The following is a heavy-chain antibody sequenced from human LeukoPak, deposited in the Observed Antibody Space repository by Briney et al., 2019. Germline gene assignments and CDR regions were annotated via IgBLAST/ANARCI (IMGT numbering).Heavy chain of an antibody. D-gene: IGHD3-10*01. V-gene: IGHV3-11*04. CDR2: ISGSGSRL. J-gene: IGHJ4*02. CDR3: ARSWGHTIADH. Sequence: GGSLRLSCAASGFNFRDFYISWIRQSPGKGLEWVSHISGSGSRLYYADSVKGRFTISRDNTKNSLFLQMNSLRAEDSALYYCARSWGHTIADHWGQGILVTVSS. CDR1: GFNFRDFY.